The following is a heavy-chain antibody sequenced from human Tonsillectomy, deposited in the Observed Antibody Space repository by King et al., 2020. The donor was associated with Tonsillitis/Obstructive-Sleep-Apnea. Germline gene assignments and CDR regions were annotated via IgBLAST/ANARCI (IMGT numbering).Heavy chain of an antibody. Sequence: VQLVESGGGLVQPGGSLRLSCAASGFTCRSYAMSWVRQAPGKGLEWVSAISGRGGSTYYADSVKGRFTISRDNSKNTLYLQMNSLRAEATAVYYCPKLGWGIYSGGPFVYWFEGTLVSVSS. D-gene: IGHD3-10*02. J-gene: IGHJ4*02. CDR2: ISGRGGST. V-gene: IGHV3-23*04. CDR1: GFTCRSYA. CDR3: PKLGWGIYSGGPFVY.